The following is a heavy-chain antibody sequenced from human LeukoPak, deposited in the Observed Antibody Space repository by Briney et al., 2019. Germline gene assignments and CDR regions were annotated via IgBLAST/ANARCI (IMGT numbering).Heavy chain of an antibody. D-gene: IGHD3-10*01. CDR1: GGSISGYY. CDR2: MYYNGNT. J-gene: IGHJ4*02. Sequence: SETLSLTCTVSGGSISGYYWTWIRQPPGKGLEWIGYMYYNGNTNYNPSLKSRVTISVDPSKNQFSLKLTSVTTADTAVYYCARSVESWFGELLDPFDYWGQGTLVTVSS. V-gene: IGHV4-59*08. CDR3: ARSVESWFGELLDPFDY.